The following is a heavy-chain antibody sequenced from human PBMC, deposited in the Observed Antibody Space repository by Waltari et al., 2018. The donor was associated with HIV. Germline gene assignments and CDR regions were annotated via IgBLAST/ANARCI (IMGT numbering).Heavy chain of an antibody. CDR1: GYTFTGYY. CDR3: ATPSYDSSGYYSAGSEFDY. V-gene: IGHV1-2*02. D-gene: IGHD3-22*01. CDR2: INPNSGGT. J-gene: IGHJ4*02. Sequence: QVLLVQSGAEVKKPGASVKVSCKASGYTFTGYYIHWVRQAPGQGLEWMGWINPNSGGTNYAQNFQGRVTMTRDTSISTAYMELSRLRSDDTAVYYCATPSYDSSGYYSAGSEFDYWGQGTLVTVSS.